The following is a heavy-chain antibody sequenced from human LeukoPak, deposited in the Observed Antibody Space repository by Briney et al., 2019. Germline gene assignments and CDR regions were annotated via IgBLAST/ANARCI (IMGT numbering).Heavy chain of an antibody. CDR2: ISSGGMTI. D-gene: IGHD3-9*01. CDR3: ARDDYDIVTGYYSMYSYGVDV. CDR1: GFTFSSYE. Sequence: GGSLRLSYEASGFTFSSYEMNWVRQAPGKGLEWISYISSGGMTIYYADSVRGRFTVSRDNTKNSLFLQMNSLRAEDTAVYFCARDDYDIVTGYYSMYSYGVDVWGQGTAVTVSS. J-gene: IGHJ6*02. V-gene: IGHV3-48*03.